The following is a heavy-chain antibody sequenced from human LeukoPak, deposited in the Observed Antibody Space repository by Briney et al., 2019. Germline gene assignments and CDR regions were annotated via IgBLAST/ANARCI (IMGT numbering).Heavy chain of an antibody. CDR2: IGGEGGST. Sequence: GGSLSLSCAASGFTFDDYAMRSVRQAPGEGLGWVSLIGGEGGSTYYADCVKGRFTISRDDSNSTLSLQMNSLRPEDRAIYYCAKGVVDYYDSSRYYPSDLRGQGTLLTVPS. J-gene: IGHJ5*02. CDR1: GFTFDDYA. V-gene: IGHV3-43*02. CDR3: AKGVVDYYDSSRYYPSDL. D-gene: IGHD3-22*01.